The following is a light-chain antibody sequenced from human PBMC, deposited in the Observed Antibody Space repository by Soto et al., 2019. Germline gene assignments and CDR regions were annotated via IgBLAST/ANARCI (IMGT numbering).Light chain of an antibody. CDR2: AAS. J-gene: IGKJ2*01. Sequence: IQMTQSPSALSASVGDRDTITCRASQDISNYLAWYQQKPGKAPKLLIYAASTLQSGVPSRFSGSGSGTDFTLTISSLQPEDFATYYCQKYNSAPVPFGQGTKLEIK. V-gene: IGKV1-27*01. CDR3: QKYNSAPVP. CDR1: QDISNY.